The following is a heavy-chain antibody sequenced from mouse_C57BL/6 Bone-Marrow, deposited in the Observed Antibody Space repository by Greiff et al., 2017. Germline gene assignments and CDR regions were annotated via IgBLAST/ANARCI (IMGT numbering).Heavy chain of an antibody. CDR1: GYTFTDHT. J-gene: IGHJ3*01. CDR2: IYPRDGST. V-gene: IGHV1-78*01. D-gene: IGHD1-1*01. CDR3: ARGGNPYYYGSEAWFAY. Sequence: VMLVESDAELVKPGASVKISCKVSGYTFTDHTIHWMKQRPEQGLEWIGYIYPRDGSTKYNEKFKGKATLTADKSSSTAYMQLNSLTSEDSAVYFCARGGNPYYYGSEAWFAYWGQGTLVTVSA.